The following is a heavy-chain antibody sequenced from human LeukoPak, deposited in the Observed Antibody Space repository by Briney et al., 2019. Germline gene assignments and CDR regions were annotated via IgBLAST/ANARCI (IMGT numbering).Heavy chain of an antibody. Sequence: GGALRLSCAASGFTFSSYSMNWVRQAPGKGLEWVSSISSSSYIYYADSVKGRFTISRDNAKNSLYPQMNSLRAEDTAVYYCARASYSSSWYFDYWGQGTLVTVSS. CDR3: ARASYSSSWYFDY. CDR2: ISSSSYI. J-gene: IGHJ4*02. D-gene: IGHD6-13*01. CDR1: GFTFSSYS. V-gene: IGHV3-21*01.